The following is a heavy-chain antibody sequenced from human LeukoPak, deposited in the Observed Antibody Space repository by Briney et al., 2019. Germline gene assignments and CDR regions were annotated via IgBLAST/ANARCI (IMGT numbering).Heavy chain of an antibody. V-gene: IGHV4-30-2*01. CDR2: IYHSGST. J-gene: IGHJ4*02. CDR1: GGSISSGGYS. CDR3: ARVRSNSGYDY. D-gene: IGHD5-12*01. Sequence: SETLSLTCAVSGGSISSGGYSWSWIRQPPGKGLEWIGYIYHSGSTYYNPSLKSRVTISVDRSKNQFSLKLSSVTAADTAVYYCARVRSNSGYDYWGQGTLVTVSS.